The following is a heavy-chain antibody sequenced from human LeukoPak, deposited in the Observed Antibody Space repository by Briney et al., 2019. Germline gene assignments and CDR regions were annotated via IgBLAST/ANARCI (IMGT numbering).Heavy chain of an antibody. CDR2: IYYTGST. D-gene: IGHD4-23*01. J-gene: IGHJ3*01. CDR3: ARPNGGNPYDAFDV. V-gene: IGHV4-59*08. CDR1: GGSMTTYY. Sequence: SETLSLTCAVSGGSMTTYYWSWIRQPPGKGLEWIGYIYYTGSTNYNPSLKSRVTISVDTSRNQFSLKITSVTASDTAVYYCARPNGGNPYDAFDVWGQGTMVTVSP.